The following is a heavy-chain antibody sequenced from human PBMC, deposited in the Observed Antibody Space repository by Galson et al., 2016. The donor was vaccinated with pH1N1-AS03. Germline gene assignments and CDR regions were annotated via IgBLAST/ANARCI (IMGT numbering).Heavy chain of an antibody. Sequence: VKVSCKASGYIFSDYYMHWVRPAPGQGLEWMAWININDGVTNYAQKFHGRVTMSRDTSISTAYMELSRLGSDDTAVYYCARVTGFYQISALNIWGQGTMVTVSS. CDR3: ARVTGFYQISALNI. CDR1: GYIFSDYY. J-gene: IGHJ3*02. CDR2: ININDGVT. V-gene: IGHV1-2*02. D-gene: IGHD2-2*01.